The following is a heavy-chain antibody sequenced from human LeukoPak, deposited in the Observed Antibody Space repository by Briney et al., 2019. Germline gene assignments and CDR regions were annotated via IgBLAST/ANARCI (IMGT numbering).Heavy chain of an antibody. CDR3: ARVGYSSGWYRHFTEYFQH. CDR2: IKADGNEK. Sequence: GGSLRLPCTASGFIFSTYWVTWVRQAPGKGLEWVANIKADGNEKYYVDSVKGRFTISRDNAKNSLYLQMNSLRAEDTAVYYCARVGYSSGWYRHFTEYFQHWGQGTLVTVSS. D-gene: IGHD6-19*01. CDR1: GFIFSTYW. J-gene: IGHJ1*01. V-gene: IGHV3-7*01.